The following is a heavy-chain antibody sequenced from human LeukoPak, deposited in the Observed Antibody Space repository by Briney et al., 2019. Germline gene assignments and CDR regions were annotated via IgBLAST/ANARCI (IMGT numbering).Heavy chain of an antibody. V-gene: IGHV3-21*01. CDR1: GFTFSSYS. D-gene: IGHD6-13*01. CDR3: ARENANKGSSCDY. Sequence: PGGSLRLSCATSGFTFSSYSMHWVRQAPGRGLEWVSSISSSSNYIYDADSVKGRFTISRDNSKNTLYLQMNSLRAEDTAVYYCARENANKGSSCDYWGQGTLVTVSS. J-gene: IGHJ4*02. CDR2: ISSSSNYI.